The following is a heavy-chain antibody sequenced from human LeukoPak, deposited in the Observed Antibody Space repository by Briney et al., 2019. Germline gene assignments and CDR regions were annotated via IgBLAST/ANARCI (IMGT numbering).Heavy chain of an antibody. J-gene: IGHJ4*02. CDR1: GYSFTDYY. Sequence: ASVKVSCEASGYSFTDYYVHWVRQAPGQGLEWVGWINPNSGATKYGQKFRGRVTMTRVTSMSTAYMELSSLRSDDTAVYYCASVYSGYDLSQLDYWGQGTLVTVSS. CDR2: INPNSGAT. CDR3: ASVYSGYDLSQLDY. V-gene: IGHV1-2*02. D-gene: IGHD5-12*01.